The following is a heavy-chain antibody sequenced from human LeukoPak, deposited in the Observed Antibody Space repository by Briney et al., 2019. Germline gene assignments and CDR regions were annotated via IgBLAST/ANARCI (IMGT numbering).Heavy chain of an antibody. CDR1: GFTFSTYW. J-gene: IGHJ4*02. D-gene: IGHD4-23*01. CDR2: IKYDGSEK. CDR3: TREERWFDY. Sequence: GGSLRLSCAASGFTFSTYWMSWIRQAPVKGLEWVANIKYDGSEKYYVDSVKGRFTVSRDNAKNSLYLQMNSLRAEDRAVYYCTREERWFDYWGQGTLVTVSS. V-gene: IGHV3-7*01.